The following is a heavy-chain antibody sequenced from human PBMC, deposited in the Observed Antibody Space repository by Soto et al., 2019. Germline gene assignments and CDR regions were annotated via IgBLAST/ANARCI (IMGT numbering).Heavy chain of an antibody. V-gene: IGHV3-53*02. CDR1: GFTVFNNY. Sequence: EVQLVETGGGLVQPGGSLRLSCAASGFTVFNNYMSWVRQAPGAGLEWVSVIFSGGSTSYADSVKGRFTVSRDSSKITLYRQMTSLRAEDTAVYYCATHPSSLKWGQGTLVTVSP. CDR3: ATHPSSLK. CDR2: IFSGGST. J-gene: IGHJ4*02.